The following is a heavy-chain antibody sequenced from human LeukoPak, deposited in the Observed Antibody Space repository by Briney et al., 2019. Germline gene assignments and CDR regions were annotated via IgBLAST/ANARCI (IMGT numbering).Heavy chain of an antibody. CDR1: GDSVSSNSAA. J-gene: IGHJ5*02. D-gene: IGHD6-13*01. Sequence: SQTLSRTCAISGDSVSSNSAAWNWIRRSPSRGLEWLGRTYYRSKWYNDYAVSVKSRITINPDTSKNQFSLQLNSVTPEDTAVYYCATSSSSWYFRFDPWGQGTLVTVSS. CDR3: ATSSSSWYFRFDP. CDR2: TYYRSKWYN. V-gene: IGHV6-1*01.